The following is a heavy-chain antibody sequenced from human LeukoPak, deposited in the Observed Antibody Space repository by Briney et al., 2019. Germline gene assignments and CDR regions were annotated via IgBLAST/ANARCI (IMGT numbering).Heavy chain of an antibody. CDR2: ISYGGGST. CDR3: AKGGFYSNYDY. J-gene: IGHJ4*02. V-gene: IGHV3-23*01. CDR1: GFTFSDYA. D-gene: IGHD4-11*01. Sequence: PGGSLRLSCEASGFTFSDYAMSWVRQAPGKGLEWVSVISYGGGSTYYADSVKGRFTISRDNSMNTLYLQMNSLRAEDTAVYYCAKGGFYSNYDYWGQGSLVIVSS.